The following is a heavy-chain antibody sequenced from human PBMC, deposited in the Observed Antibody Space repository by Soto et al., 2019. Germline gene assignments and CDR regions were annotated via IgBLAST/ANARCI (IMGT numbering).Heavy chain of an antibody. CDR3: AYSSGWYRHDV. Sequence: QVQLQESGPGLVKPSGTLSLTCAVSGDSISSPKWWTWLRQPPGKGLEWIGALFHSGTTNYNPSLTSRVILSVDKSQHQFSLSLTSVTAADTAIYYCAYSSGWYRHDVWGQGTSVTVSS. D-gene: IGHD6-19*01. J-gene: IGHJ3*01. V-gene: IGHV4-4*02. CDR2: LFHSGTT. CDR1: GDSISSPKW.